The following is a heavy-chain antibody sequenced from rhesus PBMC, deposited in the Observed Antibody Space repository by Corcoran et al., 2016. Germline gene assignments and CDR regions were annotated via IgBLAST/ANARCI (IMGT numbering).Heavy chain of an antibody. CDR1: GGSISSSY. CDR3: ASESTNYAHFDY. CDR2: IYGSGSRT. J-gene: IGHJ4*01. D-gene: IGHD2-39*01. V-gene: IGHV4-169*02. Sequence: QLQLQESGPGLVKPSETLSVTCAVSGGSISSSYWSWIRQAPGKGLEWIGYIYGSGSRTNYNPSIKSRVTLSVDTSKNQLSLKLSSVTAADTAVYYCASESTNYAHFDYWGQGVLVTVSS.